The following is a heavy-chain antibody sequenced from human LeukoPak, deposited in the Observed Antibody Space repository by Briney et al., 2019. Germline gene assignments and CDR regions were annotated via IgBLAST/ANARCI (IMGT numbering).Heavy chain of an antibody. CDR1: GFTVSSNY. CDR2: IYSGGST. V-gene: IGHV3-53*04. CDR3: ASGLRDIVVVPAAPSRAFDI. D-gene: IGHD2-2*01. Sequence: GSLRLSCAASGFTVSSNYMSWVRQAPGKGLEWVSVIYSGGSTYYADSVKGRFTISRHNSKNTLYLQMNSLRAEDTAVYYCASGLRDIVVVPAAPSRAFDIWGQGTMVTVSS. J-gene: IGHJ3*02.